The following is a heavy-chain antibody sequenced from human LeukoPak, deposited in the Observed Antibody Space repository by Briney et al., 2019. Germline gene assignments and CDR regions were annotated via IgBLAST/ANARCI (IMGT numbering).Heavy chain of an antibody. V-gene: IGHV3-11*05. Sequence: GGSLRLSCAASGFTFSDYHMTWIRQAPGKGLEWVSYISGSSIYTRYADSVKGRFTISRNNAKNSLYLQMNSLRAEDTALYYCVRDISGYYFDYWGQGTLVTVSS. CDR1: GFTFSDYH. CDR3: VRDISGYYFDY. D-gene: IGHD3-22*01. J-gene: IGHJ4*02. CDR2: ISGSSIYT.